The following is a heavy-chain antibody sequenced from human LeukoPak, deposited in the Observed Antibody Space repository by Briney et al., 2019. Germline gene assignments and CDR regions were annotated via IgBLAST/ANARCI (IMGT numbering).Heavy chain of an antibody. Sequence: PGGSLRLSCAASGFTFSDYYMSCIRQAPGKGLEWVSYISSSGSTIYYADSVKGRFTISRDNAKNSLYLQMDSLRAEDTAVYYCAREYDYDILTGYSIDPWGQGTLVTVSS. J-gene: IGHJ5*02. CDR2: ISSSGSTI. D-gene: IGHD3-9*01. V-gene: IGHV3-11*04. CDR3: AREYDYDILTGYSIDP. CDR1: GFTFSDYY.